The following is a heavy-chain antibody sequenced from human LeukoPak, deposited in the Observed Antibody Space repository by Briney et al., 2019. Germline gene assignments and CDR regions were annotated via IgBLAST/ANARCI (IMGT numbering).Heavy chain of an antibody. CDR1: GFTFSRYW. Sequence: GGSLRLSCAASGFTFSRYWMSWVRQAPGKGLEWVANVNQDGSEKYYVGSVKGRFTISRDNAKNSLYLQMNSLRAEDTAVYYCARDSTVRSWYFDLWGRGTLVTVSS. J-gene: IGHJ2*01. D-gene: IGHD4-17*01. CDR2: VNQDGSEK. V-gene: IGHV3-7*05. CDR3: ARDSTVRSWYFDL.